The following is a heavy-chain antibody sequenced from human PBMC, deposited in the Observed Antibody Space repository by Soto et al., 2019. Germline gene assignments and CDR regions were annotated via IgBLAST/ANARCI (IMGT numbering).Heavy chain of an antibody. V-gene: IGHV6-1*01. CDR3: ARDGSGFHWYFDV. J-gene: IGHJ2*01. D-gene: IGHD6-19*01. CDR1: GDSVSSVTAT. Sequence: QVQLQQSGPGLVKPSQTLSLMCDISGDSVSSVTATWSWIRQSPSRGLEWLGRTYYRSKWYNDYAVSVKSRXVXTXDXXKNQLSLQLNSVTPEDTATYFCARDGSGFHWYFDVWGRGTLVTVSS. CDR2: TYYRSKWYN.